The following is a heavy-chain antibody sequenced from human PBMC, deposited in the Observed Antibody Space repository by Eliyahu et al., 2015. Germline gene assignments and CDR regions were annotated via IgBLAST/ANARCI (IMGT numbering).Heavy chain of an antibody. Sequence: QVQLVQSGAEVKKPGSSVKVSCKASGGTFSSXAIXWVRQAPGQGLEWMGGIIPIFGTANYAQKFQGRVTITADESTSTAYMELSSLRSEDTAVYYCAREGRRIAVAGYYYYGMDVWGQGTTVTVSS. J-gene: IGHJ6*02. CDR1: GGTFSSXA. V-gene: IGHV1-69*01. CDR2: IIPIFGTA. D-gene: IGHD6-19*01. CDR3: AREGRRIAVAGYYYYGMDV.